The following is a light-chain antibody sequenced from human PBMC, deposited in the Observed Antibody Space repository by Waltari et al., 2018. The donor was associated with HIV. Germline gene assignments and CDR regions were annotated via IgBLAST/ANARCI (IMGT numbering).Light chain of an antibody. Sequence: QSALTQPASVSGSPGQSITISCTGTSSDVGAYKYVSWYQQHPGKVPTLLIYDVYNRPSRISNRFSGSKSGNTASLTISGLQAEDEAAYYCASFTSGRLNVFGTGTKVTVL. CDR1: SSDVGAYKY. J-gene: IGLJ1*01. V-gene: IGLV2-14*03. CDR3: ASFTSGRLNV. CDR2: DVY.